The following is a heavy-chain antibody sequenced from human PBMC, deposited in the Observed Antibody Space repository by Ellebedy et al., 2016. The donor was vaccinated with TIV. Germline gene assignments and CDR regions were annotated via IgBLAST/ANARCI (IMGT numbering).Heavy chain of an antibody. D-gene: IGHD3-10*01. J-gene: IGHJ5*02. CDR3: ARWFGELLYVRWFDP. V-gene: IGHV4-34*01. CDR1: GGSFSGYY. Sequence: SETLSLTCAVYGGSFSGYYWTWIRQPPGKGLEWIGEINHSGSTNYNPSLKSRVTISVDTSKNQFSLKLSSVTAADTAVYYCARWFGELLYVRWFDPWGQGTLVTVSS. CDR2: INHSGST.